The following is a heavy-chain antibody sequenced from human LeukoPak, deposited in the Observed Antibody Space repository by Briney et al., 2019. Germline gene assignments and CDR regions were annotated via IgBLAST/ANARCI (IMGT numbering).Heavy chain of an antibody. Sequence: ASVKVSCKASGYTFTGYYMHWVRQAPGQGLEWMGWMNPNSGNTGYAQKFQGRVTMTRNTSISTAYMELSSLRSEDTAVYYCARHMQDDFWSGYRYYGMDVWGQGTTVTVSS. D-gene: IGHD3-3*01. CDR2: MNPNSGNT. J-gene: IGHJ6*02. CDR3: ARHMQDDFWSGYRYYGMDV. CDR1: GYTFTGYY. V-gene: IGHV1-8*02.